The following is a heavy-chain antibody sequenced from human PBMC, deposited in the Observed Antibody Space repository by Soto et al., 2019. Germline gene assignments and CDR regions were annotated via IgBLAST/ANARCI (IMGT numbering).Heavy chain of an antibody. D-gene: IGHD1-20*01. CDR2: ISYDGSNK. CDR1: GLTFSSYA. Sequence: QVQLVESGGGVVQPGRSLRLSCAASGLTFSSYAMHWVRQAPGKGLEWVAVISYDGSNKYYADSVKGRFTISRDNSKNTLYLQMHSLRPEDTAVYYCARGLSGYNRFDPWGQGTLVTVSS. J-gene: IGHJ5*02. CDR3: ARGLSGYNRFDP. V-gene: IGHV3-30-3*01.